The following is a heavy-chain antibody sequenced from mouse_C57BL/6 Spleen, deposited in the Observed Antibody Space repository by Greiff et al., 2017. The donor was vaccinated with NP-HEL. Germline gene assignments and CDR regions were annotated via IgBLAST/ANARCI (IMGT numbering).Heavy chain of an antibody. V-gene: IGHV1-26*01. J-gene: IGHJ4*01. CDR2: INPNNGGT. CDR3: ARNYSPEDY. Sequence: VQLQQSGPELVKPGASVKISCKASGYTFTDYYMNWVKQSHGKSLEWIGDINPNNGGTSYNQKFKGKATLTVDKSSSTAYMELRSLTSEDSAVYYCARNYSPEDYWGQGTSVTVSS. D-gene: IGHD2-12*01. CDR1: GYTFTDYY.